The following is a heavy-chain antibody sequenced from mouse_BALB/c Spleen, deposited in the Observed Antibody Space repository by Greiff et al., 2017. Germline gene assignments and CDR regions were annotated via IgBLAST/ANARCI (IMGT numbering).Heavy chain of an antibody. D-gene: IGHD2-3*01. CDR3: ASSNDGYTYAMDY. J-gene: IGHJ4*01. CDR1: GFSLTSYG. Sequence: QVQLQQSGPGLVQPSKSLSITCTVSGFSLTSYGVHWVRQSPGKGLEWLGVIWSGGSTDYNAAFISRLSISKDNSKSQVFFKMNSLQANDTAIYYCASSNDGYTYAMDYWGQGTSVTVSS. CDR2: IWSGGST. V-gene: IGHV2-2*02.